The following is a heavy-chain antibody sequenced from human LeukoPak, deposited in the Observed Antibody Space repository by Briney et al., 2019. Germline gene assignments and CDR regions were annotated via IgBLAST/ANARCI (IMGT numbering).Heavy chain of an antibody. D-gene: IGHD2-2*01. J-gene: IGHJ5*02. CDR1: GFTFSSYA. CDR3: AKLGGVVVPAAIHWFDP. CDR2: ISGSGGST. Sequence: PGGSLRLSCAASGFTFSSYAMSWVRQAPGKGLEWVSAISGSGGSTYYADSVKGRFTISRDNSKNTLYLQMNSLRAEDTAVYYCAKLGGVVVPAAIHWFDPWGQGTLVTVSS. V-gene: IGHV3-23*01.